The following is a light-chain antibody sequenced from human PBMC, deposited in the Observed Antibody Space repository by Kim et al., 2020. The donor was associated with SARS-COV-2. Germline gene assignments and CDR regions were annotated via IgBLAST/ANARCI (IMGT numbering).Light chain of an antibody. CDR1: QSISSW. CDR3: QQYNSYSLWA. V-gene: IGKV1-5*03. J-gene: IGKJ1*01. CDR2: KAS. Sequence: SVGDRVTITCRASQSISSWLALYQQKPGKAPKLLIYKASSLESGVPSRFSGSGSGTEFTLTISSLQPDDFATYYCQQYNSYSLWAFGQGTKVDIK.